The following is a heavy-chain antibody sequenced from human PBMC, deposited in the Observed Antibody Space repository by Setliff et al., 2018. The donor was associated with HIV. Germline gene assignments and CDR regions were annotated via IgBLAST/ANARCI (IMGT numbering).Heavy chain of an antibody. CDR3: ATLDPSGGNFLAY. Sequence: SETLSLTCTVFGGSISSYYWNWIRQPPGKGLEWIGYIHASGKTNYNPSLKSRVTISLDTSKMQFSLHLTSVTAADTAVYYCATLDPSGGNFLAYWGQGTLVTVSS. J-gene: IGHJ4*02. V-gene: IGHV4-4*09. D-gene: IGHD2-21*02. CDR2: IHASGKT. CDR1: GGSISSYY.